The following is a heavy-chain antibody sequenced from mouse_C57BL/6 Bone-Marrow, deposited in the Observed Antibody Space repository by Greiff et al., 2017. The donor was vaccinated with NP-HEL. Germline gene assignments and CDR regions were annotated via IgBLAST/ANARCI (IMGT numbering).Heavy chain of an antibody. CDR1: GYTFTDYE. CDR2: IDPETGGT. CDR3: TRVSYYPFAY. Sequence: QVQLKESGAELVRPGASVTLSCKASGYTFTDYEMHWVKQTPVHGLEWIGAIDPETGGTAYNQKFKGKAILTADKSSSTAYMELRSLTSEDSAVYYCTRVSYYPFAYWGQGTLVTVSA. V-gene: IGHV1-15*01. D-gene: IGHD2-12*01. J-gene: IGHJ3*01.